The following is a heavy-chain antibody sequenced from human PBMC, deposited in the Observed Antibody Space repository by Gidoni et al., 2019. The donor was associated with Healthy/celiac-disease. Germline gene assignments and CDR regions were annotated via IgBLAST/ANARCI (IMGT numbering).Heavy chain of an antibody. CDR2: INHSGST. CDR3: ARGYCSSTSCFSPSYYYYGMDV. Sequence: QVQLQQWGAGLLKPSETLSLTCAVYGGSFSGYYWSWIRPPPGKGLEWIGEINHSGSTNYNPSLKSRVTISVDTSKNQFSLKLSSVTAADTAVYYCARGYCSSTSCFSPSYYYYGMDVWGQGTTVTVSS. J-gene: IGHJ6*02. V-gene: IGHV4-34*01. D-gene: IGHD2-2*01. CDR1: GGSFSGYY.